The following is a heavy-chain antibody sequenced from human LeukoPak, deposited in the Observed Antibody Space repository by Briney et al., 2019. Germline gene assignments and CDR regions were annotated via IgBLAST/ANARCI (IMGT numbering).Heavy chain of an antibody. CDR2: ISAYNGNT. J-gene: IGHJ4*02. CDR1: GYTFTNYG. D-gene: IGHD2-8*01. Sequence: ASVTVSFTASGYTFTNYGISWVGQAPGQGIERMGWISAYNGNTNYAQKLQGRVTMTTDTSTSTAYMELRSLRSADTAVYYCARDGLLYPTSPFDYWGQATLVTVSS. CDR3: ARDGLLYPTSPFDY. V-gene: IGHV1-18*04.